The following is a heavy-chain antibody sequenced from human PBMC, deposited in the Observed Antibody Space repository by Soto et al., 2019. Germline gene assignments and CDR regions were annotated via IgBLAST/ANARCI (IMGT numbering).Heavy chain of an antibody. CDR1: GVTFSSYA. CDR2: IIPIFGTA. J-gene: IGHJ6*02. D-gene: IGHD2-15*01. CDR3: ARGLGSCSGGSCYYDYYYYGMDV. V-gene: IGHV1-69*01. Sequence: QVPLVQSGAEVKKPGSSVKVSCKASGVTFSSYAISWVRQAPGHGLEWMGGIIPIFGTANYAQKFKGRVTITAEEYTGTAYIELSSLRSEDTGVYYCARGLGSCSGGSCYYDYYYYGMDVWGQGPTVTVSS.